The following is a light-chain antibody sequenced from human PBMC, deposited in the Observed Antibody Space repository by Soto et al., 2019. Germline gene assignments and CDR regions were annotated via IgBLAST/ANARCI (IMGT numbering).Light chain of an antibody. Sequence: QCVLTQPPSVYAAPGQKVTISCSGSSSNIGNNYVSWYQQLPGTAPKLLIYDSNQRPSGIPDRFSASKSGTSATLGITGLQTGDEADYYCGTWDSSLSANVFGTGTKLTV. CDR3: GTWDSSLSANV. CDR2: DSN. J-gene: IGLJ1*01. V-gene: IGLV1-51*01. CDR1: SSNIGNNY.